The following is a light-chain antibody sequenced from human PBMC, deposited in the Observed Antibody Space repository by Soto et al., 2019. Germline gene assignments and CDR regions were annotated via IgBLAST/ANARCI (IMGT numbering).Light chain of an antibody. J-gene: IGKJ4*02. CDR3: HQYVNLVT. V-gene: IGKV1-33*01. CDR2: DAS. Sequence: DIQMTPSPSSLSASVGDRVTITCQASQDISNRLNWYQQKPGKAPKLLINDASNLEAGVPSRFSGSGSGTDFTFTISSLQPEDIATYYCHQYVNLVTFGGGTKLEIK. CDR1: QDISNR.